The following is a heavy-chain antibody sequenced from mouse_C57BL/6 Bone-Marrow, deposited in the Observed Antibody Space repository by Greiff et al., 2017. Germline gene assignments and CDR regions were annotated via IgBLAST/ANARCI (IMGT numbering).Heavy chain of an antibody. CDR2: IDPNSGGT. CDR3: ARGTVVTYYYAMDY. D-gene: IGHD1-1*01. J-gene: IGHJ4*01. V-gene: IGHV1-72*01. Sequence: QVQLQQPGAELVKPGASVKLSCKASGYTFTSYWIHWVKQRPGRGLEWIGRIDPNSGGTKYNEKFKSKATLTVDKPSSTAYMQLSSLTSEDSAVYYCARGTVVTYYYAMDYWGQGTSVTVSS. CDR1: GYTFTSYW.